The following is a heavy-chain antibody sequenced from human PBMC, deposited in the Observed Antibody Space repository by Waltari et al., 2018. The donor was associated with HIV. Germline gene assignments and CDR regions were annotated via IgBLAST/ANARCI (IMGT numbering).Heavy chain of an antibody. V-gene: IGHV1-8*01. CDR3: ARGRGYSYGYEDS. CDR1: GYTFPSYE. Sequence: QVQLVQSGAEVKKPGASVKVSCKASGYTFPSYEINWVGKATGQGLEWVGWMNPNSGKTAYAQIFQGRVTMTSNSSISRAYMELSSLRSEDTAVYYCARGRGYSYGYEDSWGQGTLVTVSS. D-gene: IGHD5-18*01. CDR2: MNPNSGKT. J-gene: IGHJ5*01.